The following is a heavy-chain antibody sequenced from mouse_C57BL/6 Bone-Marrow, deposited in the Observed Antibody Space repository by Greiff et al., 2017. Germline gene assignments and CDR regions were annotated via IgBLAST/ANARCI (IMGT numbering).Heavy chain of an antibody. CDR3: ARRARRGAWFAY. CDR2: INPNNGGT. V-gene: IGHV1-26*01. CDR1: GYTFTDYY. J-gene: IGHJ3*01. D-gene: IGHD2-12*01. Sequence: EVQLQQSGPELVKPGASVKISCKASGYTFTDYYMNWVKQSHGKSLEWIGDINPNNGGTSYNQKFKGKATLTVDKSSSTAYMELRSLTSEDSAVYYCARRARRGAWFAYWGQGTLVTVSA.